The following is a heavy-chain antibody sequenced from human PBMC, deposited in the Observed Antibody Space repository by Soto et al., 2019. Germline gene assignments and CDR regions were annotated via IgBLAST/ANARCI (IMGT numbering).Heavy chain of an antibody. D-gene: IGHD6-13*01. CDR3: ARSSSSWYTPYFDY. CDR1: GFTFSSYW. Sequence: TGGSLRLSCAASGFTFSSYWMHWVRQAPGKGLVWVSRINSDGSSTSYADSVKGRFTTSRDNAKNTLYLQMNSLRAEDTAVYYCARSSSSWYTPYFDYWGQGTLVTVSS. V-gene: IGHV3-74*01. J-gene: IGHJ4*02. CDR2: INSDGSST.